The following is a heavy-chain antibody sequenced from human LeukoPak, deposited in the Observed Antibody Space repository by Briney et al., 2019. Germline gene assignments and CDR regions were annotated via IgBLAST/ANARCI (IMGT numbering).Heavy chain of an antibody. J-gene: IGHJ4*02. V-gene: IGHV3-7*01. Sequence: PGGSLRLSCAASGFTFSSYWMSWVRQAPGKGLEWVANIKQDGSEKYYVDSVKGRFTISRDNAKNSLYLQMNSLRAEDTAVYYCASRWGLHAAGQFDYWGRGTLVTVSS. CDR1: GFTFSSYW. D-gene: IGHD3-16*01. CDR3: ASRWGLHAAGQFDY. CDR2: IKQDGSEK.